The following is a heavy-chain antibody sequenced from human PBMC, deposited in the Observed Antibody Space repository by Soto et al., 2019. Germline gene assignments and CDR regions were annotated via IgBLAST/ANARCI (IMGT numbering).Heavy chain of an antibody. Sequence: SETLSLTCAVSGGSISSSTWWSWVRQPPGKGLEWIGEIYYSGSTYYNPSLKSRVTISVDTSKNQFSLKLSSVTAADTAVYYFAKVVAAPEYSQHWCQATMVTVST. D-gene: IGHD2-15*01. CDR2: IYYSGST. CDR1: GGSISSSTW. CDR3: AKVVAAPEYSQH. V-gene: IGHV4-4*02. J-gene: IGHJ1*01.